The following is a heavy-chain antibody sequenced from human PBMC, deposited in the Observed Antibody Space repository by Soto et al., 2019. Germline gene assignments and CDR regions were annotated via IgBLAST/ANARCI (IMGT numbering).Heavy chain of an antibody. CDR3: AKGSRGSGSYLDSFDY. V-gene: IGHV3-30*18. CDR1: GFTFNSYG. J-gene: IGHJ4*02. D-gene: IGHD3-10*01. Sequence: QVQLVESGGGVVQPGRSLRLSCAASGFTFNSYGMHWVRQAPGKGLEWVAVVSYDGSNKDYADSVKGRFTISRDNSKNTLSLQMNRLRAEDTAVYYCAKGSRGSGSYLDSFDYWGQGTLVPVAS. CDR2: VSYDGSNK.